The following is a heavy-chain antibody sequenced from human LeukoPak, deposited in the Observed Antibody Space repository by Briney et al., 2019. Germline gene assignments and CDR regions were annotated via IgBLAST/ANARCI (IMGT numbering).Heavy chain of an antibody. D-gene: IGHD3-10*01. CDR1: GFTFSGSS. Sequence: GGSLRLSCAASGFTFSGSSMSWVRQAPGRGLEWVSSVRSSNGYTYHADSVKGRFTISRDNAKSSLYLQMNGLTAEDTAVYYCARAYASGTFYGAYWGQGSLVTVSS. CDR3: ARAYASGTFYGAY. CDR2: VRSSNGYT. J-gene: IGHJ4*02. V-gene: IGHV3-21*01.